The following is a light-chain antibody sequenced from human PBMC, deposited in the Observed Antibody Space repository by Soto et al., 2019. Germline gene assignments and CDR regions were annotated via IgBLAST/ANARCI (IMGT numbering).Light chain of an antibody. CDR1: QSISVY. CDR2: SAS. Sequence: DIQMTQSPSSLSASVGDRVTITCRASQSISVYLNWYQKKPGKAPKLLIYSASSLQSGVPSRFSGSGSGTDFTLTISSLQPDDFATYYCQQCYSTLFTFGPGTTVEMK. J-gene: IGKJ3*01. CDR3: QQCYSTLFT. V-gene: IGKV1-39*01.